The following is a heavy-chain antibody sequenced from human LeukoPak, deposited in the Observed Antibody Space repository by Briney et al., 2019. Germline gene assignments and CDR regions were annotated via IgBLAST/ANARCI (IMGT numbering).Heavy chain of an antibody. V-gene: IGHV3-23*01. CDR2: ISGSGGST. Sequence: GGSLRLSCAASGFTFSTYGMNWVRQAPGKGLEWVSGISGSGGSTYYADSVKGRFTISRDNSKNTLYLQMNSLRAEDTAVYYCAKLGYCSSTSCYTFDYWGQGTLVTVSS. CDR1: GFTFSTYG. D-gene: IGHD2-2*02. CDR3: AKLGYCSSTSCYTFDY. J-gene: IGHJ4*02.